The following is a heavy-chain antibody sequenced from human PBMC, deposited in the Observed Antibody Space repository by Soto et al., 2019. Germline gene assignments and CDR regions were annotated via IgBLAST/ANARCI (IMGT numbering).Heavy chain of an antibody. CDR3: ARRRYGDY. CDR1: GYTFTSYG. Sequence: QVHLVQSGAEVKKPGASVKVSCKGSGYTFTSYGITWVRQAPGQGLEWMGWISAHNGNTEYAQKPQRRVTVTRDTSTSTAYMDLRSLRSDDTAVYYCARRRYGDYWGQGALVSVSS. V-gene: IGHV1-18*01. CDR2: ISAHNGNT. D-gene: IGHD1-1*01. J-gene: IGHJ4*02.